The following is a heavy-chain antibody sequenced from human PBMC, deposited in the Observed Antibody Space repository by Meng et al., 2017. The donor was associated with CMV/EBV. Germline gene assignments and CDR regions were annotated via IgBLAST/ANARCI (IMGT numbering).Heavy chain of an antibody. J-gene: IGHJ4*02. CDR1: GFSLSTSGVC. V-gene: IGHV2-5*01. Sequence: GFSLSTSGVCVGWIRQPPGKALEWLALIYWNDDKRYSPSLKSRLTITKDTSKNQVVLTMTNMDPVDTATYYCAHSVKDFGVNHYFDYWGQGTLVTVSS. CDR3: AHSVKDFGVNHYFDY. CDR2: IYWNDDK. D-gene: IGHD3-3*01.